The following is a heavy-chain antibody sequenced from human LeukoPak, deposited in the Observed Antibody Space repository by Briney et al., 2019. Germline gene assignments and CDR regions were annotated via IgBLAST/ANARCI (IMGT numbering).Heavy chain of an antibody. CDR2: ITISGHTK. V-gene: IGHV3-48*03. CDR3: ARGDPHADL. CDR1: GFDLSTYE. Sequence: GGSLRLSCAASGFDLSTYEMNWVRQAPGKGLEWIADITISGHTKNYADSVKGRFTISRDNARTSLYLQMNSLRVEDTGVYCCARGDPHADLWGQGTLVTVSS. J-gene: IGHJ5*02.